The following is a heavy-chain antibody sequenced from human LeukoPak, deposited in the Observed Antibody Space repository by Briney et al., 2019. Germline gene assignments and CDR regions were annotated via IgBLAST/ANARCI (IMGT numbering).Heavy chain of an antibody. D-gene: IGHD3-10*01. CDR2: INWNGGST. J-gene: IGHJ6*03. CDR3: ARVAPMVRRGLDYYYYYMDV. CDR1: GFTFDDYG. Sequence: GGSLRLSCAASGFTFDDYGMSWVRQAPGKGLEWDGGINWNGGSTGYADSVKGRFTISRDNAKNSLYLQMNSLRAADTAVYYCARVAPMVRRGLDYYYYYMDVWGKGTTVTISS. V-gene: IGHV3-20*04.